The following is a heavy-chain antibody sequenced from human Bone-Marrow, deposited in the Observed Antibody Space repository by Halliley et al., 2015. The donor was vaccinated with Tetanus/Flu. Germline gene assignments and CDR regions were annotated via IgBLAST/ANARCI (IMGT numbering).Heavy chain of an antibody. D-gene: IGHD1-1*01. CDR2: FFYRGAP. V-gene: IGHV4-39*01. J-gene: IGHJ4*02. CDR3: AEGNKYTHGFDH. Sequence: EWVGSFFYRGAPPYSSSPKSRVTIPRDPPKNQLPRKMTSVTAADTAVYYCAEGNKYTHGFDHWGQGTLVTVSS.